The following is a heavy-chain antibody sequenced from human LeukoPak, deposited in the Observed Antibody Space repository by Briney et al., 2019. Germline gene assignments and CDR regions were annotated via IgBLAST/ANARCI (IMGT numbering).Heavy chain of an antibody. CDR3: ARGIDPTPNDVFDI. J-gene: IGHJ3*02. Sequence: GGSLRLSCAASGFTFNNYAMNWVRQAPGRGLEWVSGIGVSGSGTYYADSVKGRFTISRDNSKNTLYLQMNSLRPEDTGVYYCARGIDPTPNDVFDIWGQGTMVTVSS. CDR1: GFTFNNYA. CDR2: IGVSGSGT. V-gene: IGHV3-23*01. D-gene: IGHD3-3*02.